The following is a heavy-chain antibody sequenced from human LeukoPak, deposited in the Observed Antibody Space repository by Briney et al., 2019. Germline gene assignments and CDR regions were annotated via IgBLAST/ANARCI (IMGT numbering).Heavy chain of an antibody. Sequence: PSETLSLTCTVSGGSISSYYLSWIRQPAGKGLEWIGRIYTSGSTNYNPSLKSRVTMSVDTSKNQFSLKLSSVTAADTAVYYCARSSITIFGVLYYFDYWGQGTLVTVSS. D-gene: IGHD3-3*01. J-gene: IGHJ4*02. CDR2: IYTSGST. V-gene: IGHV4-4*07. CDR1: GGSISSYY. CDR3: ARSSITIFGVLYYFDY.